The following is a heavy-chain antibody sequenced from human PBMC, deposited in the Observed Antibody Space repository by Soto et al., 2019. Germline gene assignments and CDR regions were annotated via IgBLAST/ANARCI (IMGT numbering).Heavy chain of an antibody. J-gene: IGHJ4*01. V-gene: IGHV3-15*01. CDR2: IKGKSGGGTT. CDR1: GFTFINAW. Sequence: GGSLRLSCVASGFTFINAWMTWVRQAPGKGLELIGRIKGKSGGGTTDYTASLKGRCTISRDDSANTLYLQMNRLGTEDTAVYYCTTDRGLEEAPVFDSWGQGTLVTVSS. D-gene: IGHD2-15*01. CDR3: TTDRGLEEAPVFDS.